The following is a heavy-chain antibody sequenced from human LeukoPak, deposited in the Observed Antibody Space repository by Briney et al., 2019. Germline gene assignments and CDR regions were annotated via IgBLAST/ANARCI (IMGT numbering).Heavy chain of an antibody. J-gene: IGHJ3*02. Sequence: TGGSLRLSCAASGFTFSSYSMNWVRQAPGKGLEWVSAISGSGGSTYYADSVKGRFTISRDNSKNTLYLQMNSLRAEDTAVYYCATGLVGATRDAFDIWGQGTMVTVSS. D-gene: IGHD1-26*01. CDR2: ISGSGGST. CDR3: ATGLVGATRDAFDI. CDR1: GFTFSSYS. V-gene: IGHV3-23*01.